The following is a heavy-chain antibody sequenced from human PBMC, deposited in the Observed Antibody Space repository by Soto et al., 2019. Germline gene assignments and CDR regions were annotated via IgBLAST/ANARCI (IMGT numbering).Heavy chain of an antibody. J-gene: IGHJ4*02. V-gene: IGHV4-4*02. CDR3: AKEGPPTYYYDSSGFYFDY. Sequence: PSETLSLTCAVSGGSISSSKWWNWVRQSPDKGLEWIGEIYQSGLTNYNPSLSSRLIISLDKSNNQFSMKLRSVTAEDTAVYYCAKEGPPTYYYDSSGFYFDYWGLGTLVTVSS. CDR1: GGSISSSKW. CDR2: IYQSGLT. D-gene: IGHD3-22*01.